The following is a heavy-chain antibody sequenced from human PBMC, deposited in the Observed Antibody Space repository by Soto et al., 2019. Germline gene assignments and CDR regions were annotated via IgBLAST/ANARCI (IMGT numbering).Heavy chain of an antibody. V-gene: IGHV4-39*01. CDR2: IYYSGST. J-gene: IGHJ5*02. CDR1: GGSINSSSYF. CDR3: ARHYSSVSRNWFDP. D-gene: IGHD6-19*01. Sequence: PSETLSLTCSVSGGSINSSSYFWGWVRQPPGKGLEWIGSIYYSGSTYYNPSLRSRVTISVDTSKNQFSLKLSSVTAADTAVFYCARHYSSVSRNWFDPWGQGTLVTVSS.